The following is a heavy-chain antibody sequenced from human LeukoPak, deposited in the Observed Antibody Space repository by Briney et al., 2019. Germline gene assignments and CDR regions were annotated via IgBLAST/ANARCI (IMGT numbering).Heavy chain of an antibody. CDR1: GFTFSSYW. CDR2: IKQDGSEK. Sequence: GGSLRLSCAASGFTFSSYWVSWVRQAPGKGLEWVANIKQDGSEKYYVDSVKGRFTISRDNAKNSLYLQMNSLRAEDTAVYYCAREGHYDFYPMGYWGQGTLVTVSS. V-gene: IGHV3-7*03. D-gene: IGHD3-3*01. CDR3: AREGHYDFYPMGY. J-gene: IGHJ4*02.